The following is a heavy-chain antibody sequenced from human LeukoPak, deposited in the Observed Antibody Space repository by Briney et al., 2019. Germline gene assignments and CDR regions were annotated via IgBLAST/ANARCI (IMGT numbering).Heavy chain of an antibody. CDR1: GGSISSSSYY. CDR3: ARVGSGPQLVPIDY. Sequence: NPSETLSLTCTVSGGSISSSSYYWGWIRQPPGKGLEWIGSIYYSGSTYYNPSLKSRVTISVDTSKNQFSLKLSSVTAADTAVYYCARVGSGPQLVPIDYWGQGTLVTVSS. D-gene: IGHD6-13*01. J-gene: IGHJ4*02. V-gene: IGHV4-39*07. CDR2: IYYSGST.